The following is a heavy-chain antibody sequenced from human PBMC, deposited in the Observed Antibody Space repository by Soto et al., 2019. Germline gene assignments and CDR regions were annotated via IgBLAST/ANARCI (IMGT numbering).Heavy chain of an antibody. CDR3: ARGRRYFDWLSPDAFDI. V-gene: IGHV1-2*04. J-gene: IGHJ3*02. CDR1: GYTFTGYY. CDR2: INPNSGGT. Sequence: QVQLVQSGAEVKKPGASVKVSCKASGYTFTGYYMHWVRQAPGQGLEWMGWINPNSGGTHYAQKFQGWVTMTRDTAISTAYMELSRLRSDDTAVYYCARGRRYFDWLSPDAFDIWGQGTMVTVSS. D-gene: IGHD3-9*01.